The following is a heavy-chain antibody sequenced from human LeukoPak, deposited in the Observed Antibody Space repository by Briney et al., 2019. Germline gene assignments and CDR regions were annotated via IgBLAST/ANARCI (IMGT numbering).Heavy chain of an antibody. CDR1: GGSISTNY. D-gene: IGHD2/OR15-2a*01. CDR2: IFYSGRN. Sequence: SETLSLTCTVAGGSISTNYWSWIRQPPGKGLEWIGNIFYSGRNNYNPSLKSRVTISVDLSKGQFSLRLTSVTAADTAVYYCARKNDFEIWGQGTLVTVSS. J-gene: IGHJ3*02. V-gene: IGHV4-59*01. CDR3: ARKNDFEI.